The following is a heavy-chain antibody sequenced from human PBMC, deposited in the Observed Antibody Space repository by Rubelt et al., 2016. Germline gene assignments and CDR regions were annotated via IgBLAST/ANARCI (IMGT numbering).Heavy chain of an antibody. CDR1: GGSFSNYY. V-gene: IGHV4-34*01. J-gene: IGHJ2*01. CDR2: INKSGNT. CDR3: ARPPGLRNAYWYFDL. Sequence: QVQLQQWGAGLFRPSQTLSLTCGVYGGSFSNYYWTWIRQPPGKGLEWIGDINKSGNTDYNPSLKSRVTISVDTSKNQFSLTLSSVTAADTAVYYCARPPGLRNAYWYFDLWGRGTLVTVSS. D-gene: IGHD4-17*01.